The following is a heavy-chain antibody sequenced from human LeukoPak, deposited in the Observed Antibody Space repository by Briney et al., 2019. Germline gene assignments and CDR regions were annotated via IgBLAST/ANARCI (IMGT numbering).Heavy chain of an antibody. CDR1: GFTFSGYD. D-gene: IGHD6-13*01. V-gene: IGHV3-13*01. Sequence: GSLRLSCEASGFTFSGYDMHWVRQATGKGLEWVSAIGTTGDTYYSDSVRGRFTISRENAKNSLDLQMNSLRAGGTAVYYCARSPSYSSSWYALDSWGQGTLVTVSS. CDR3: ARSPSYSSSWYALDS. J-gene: IGHJ4*02. CDR2: IGTTGDT.